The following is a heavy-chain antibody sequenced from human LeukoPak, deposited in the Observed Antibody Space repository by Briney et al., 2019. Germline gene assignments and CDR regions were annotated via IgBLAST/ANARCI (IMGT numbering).Heavy chain of an antibody. CDR2: MNPNSGNT. CDR1: GYTFTGYY. D-gene: IGHD4-23*01. Sequence: ASVKVSCKASGYTFTGYYMHWVRQAPGQGLEWMGWMNPNSGNTGYAQKFQGRVTMTRNTSISTAYMELSSLRSEDTAVYYCAKQPSYYGGNSGYFDYWGQGTLVTVSS. J-gene: IGHJ4*02. CDR3: AKQPSYYGGNSGYFDY. V-gene: IGHV1-8*02.